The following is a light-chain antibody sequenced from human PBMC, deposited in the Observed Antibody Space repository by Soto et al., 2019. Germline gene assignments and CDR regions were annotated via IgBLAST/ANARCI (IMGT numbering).Light chain of an antibody. Sequence: DIVLTQSPGTLSLSPGERATLSCRASQSVSSSSLAWYQQKPGQAPRLLIYGASSRATGIPARFSGSGSGTDFTLTISRLEPEDFAVYYCQQYGTTLMYTFGQGTKLEIK. V-gene: IGKV3-20*01. CDR3: QQYGTTLMYT. J-gene: IGKJ2*01. CDR2: GAS. CDR1: QSVSSSS.